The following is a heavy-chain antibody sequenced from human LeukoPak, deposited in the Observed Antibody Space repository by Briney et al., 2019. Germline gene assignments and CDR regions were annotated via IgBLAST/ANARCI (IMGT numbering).Heavy chain of an antibody. CDR2: IIPILGIA. CDR1: GGTFSSYT. Sequence: SVKVSCKASGGTFSSYTISWVRQAPGQGLEWMGRIIPILGIANYAQKFQGRVTITADKSTSTAYMELSSLRSEDTAVYYCARAPYYYDSSGYYAIDYWGQGTLVTVSS. V-gene: IGHV1-69*02. J-gene: IGHJ4*02. D-gene: IGHD3-22*01. CDR3: ARAPYYYDSSGYYAIDY.